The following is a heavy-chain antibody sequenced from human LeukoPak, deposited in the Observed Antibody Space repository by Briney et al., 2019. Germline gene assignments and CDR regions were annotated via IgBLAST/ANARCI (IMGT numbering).Heavy chain of an antibody. V-gene: IGHV4-59*01. CDR2: IYYSGTT. D-gene: IGHD6-13*01. CDR1: GGSISNYY. CDR3: ARGVYIAAAQYGY. J-gene: IGHJ4*02. Sequence: SETLPLTCIVSGGSISNYYWGWIRQPPGKGLEWIGYIYYSGTTNYNPSLKSRVTISVDTSKNQFSLKLSSVTAADTAVYYCARGVYIAAAQYGYWGQGTLVTVSS.